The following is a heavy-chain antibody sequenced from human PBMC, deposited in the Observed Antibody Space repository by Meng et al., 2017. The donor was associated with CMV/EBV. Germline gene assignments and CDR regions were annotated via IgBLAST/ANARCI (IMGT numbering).Heavy chain of an antibody. CDR1: AYTFTSHG. CDR3: AVSTYYYDSSGSYFDY. J-gene: IGHJ4*02. Sequence: ASVKVSFKASAYTFTSHGISWVRQAPGQGLEWMGWISGHNGDINYAQKFQGRVTMTTDTSTSTAYMEVRSLRSDDTAVYYCAVSTYYYDSSGSYFDYWGQGTLVTVSS. V-gene: IGHV1-18*01. D-gene: IGHD3-22*01. CDR2: ISGHNGDI.